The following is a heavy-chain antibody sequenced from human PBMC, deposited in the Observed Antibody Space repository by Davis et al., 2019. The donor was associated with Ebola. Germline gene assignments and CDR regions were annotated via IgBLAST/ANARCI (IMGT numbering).Heavy chain of an antibody. Sequence: SETLSLTCAVSGGSISSSSWWSWVRQPPGKGLEWIGEIYHSGSTYYNSSLESRLTLSIDTSRNQFSLKLSSVTAADTAVYYCARQANYYYYYGMDVWGQGTTVTVSS. CDR3: ARQANYYYYYGMDV. CDR1: GGSISSSSW. CDR2: IYHSGST. J-gene: IGHJ6*02. D-gene: IGHD5-12*01. V-gene: IGHV4-4*02.